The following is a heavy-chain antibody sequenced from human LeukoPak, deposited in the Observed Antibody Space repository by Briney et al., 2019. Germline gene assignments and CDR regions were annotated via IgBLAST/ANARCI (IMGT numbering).Heavy chain of an antibody. Sequence: GGSLRLSCAASGFTFSDYYMSWIRQAPGKGLEWVSYISSSGSTIYYADSVKGRFTISRDNAKNSLYLQMNSPRAEDTAVYYCARHNRESGSYSLDYWGQGTLVTVSS. CDR2: ISSSGSTI. CDR1: GFTFSDYY. J-gene: IGHJ4*02. V-gene: IGHV3-11*01. CDR3: ARHNRESGSYSLDY. D-gene: IGHD1-26*01.